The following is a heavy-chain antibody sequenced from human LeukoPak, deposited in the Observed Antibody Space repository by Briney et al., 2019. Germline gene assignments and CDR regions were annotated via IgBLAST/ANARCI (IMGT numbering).Heavy chain of an antibody. CDR3: ATEISGYGLDY. CDR1: GYTLTELS. V-gene: IGHV1-24*01. J-gene: IGHJ4*02. D-gene: IGHD3-22*01. CDR2: FDPEDGET. Sequence: GASVKVSCKVSGYTLTELSMHWVRQAPGKGLEWMGGFDPEDGETIYAQKFQGRVTMIEDTSTDTAYMELSSLRSEDTAVYYCATEISGYGLDYWGQGTLVTVSS.